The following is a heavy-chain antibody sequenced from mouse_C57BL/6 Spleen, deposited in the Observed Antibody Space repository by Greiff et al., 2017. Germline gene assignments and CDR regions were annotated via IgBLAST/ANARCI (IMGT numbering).Heavy chain of an antibody. D-gene: IGHD1-1*01. J-gene: IGHJ2*01. CDR3: ARGYYYGSSYCDY. Sequence: QVQLQQPGAELVRPGSSVKLSCKASGYTFTSYWMHWVKQRPIQGLEWIGNIDPSDSETHYNQKFKDKATLTVAKSSTTAYQQLSSLTSEDSAVYYCARGYYYGSSYCDYWGQGTTLTVSS. CDR1: GYTFTSYW. CDR2: IDPSDSET. V-gene: IGHV1-52*01.